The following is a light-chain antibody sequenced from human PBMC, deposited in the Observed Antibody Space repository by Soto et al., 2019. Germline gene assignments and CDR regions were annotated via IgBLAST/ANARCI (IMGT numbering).Light chain of an antibody. Sequence: QSVLTQPPSASGTPGQRVTISCSGSNSNIGSKTVTWYQQLPGMAPKLLIYYNNERPSGVPDRFSGSKSGTSASLAISGLQYEDEADYYCAAWDDSLNGWVFGGGTKLTGL. CDR2: YNN. V-gene: IGLV1-44*01. CDR3: AAWDDSLNGWV. CDR1: NSNIGSKT. J-gene: IGLJ3*02.